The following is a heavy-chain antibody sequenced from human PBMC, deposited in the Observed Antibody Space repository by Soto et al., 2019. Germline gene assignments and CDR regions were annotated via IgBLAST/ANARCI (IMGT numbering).Heavy chain of an antibody. CDR3: ASGLQDDAFDR. CDR2: ISAYNGNT. Sequence: ASVKVSCKASGYTFPSHGIRWVRQAPGQWLEWMGWISAYNGNTNYAQKLQGRVTMTTDTSTSTAYMELRSLRSDDTAVDYGASGLQDDAFDRWGQGTMVTVS. J-gene: IGHJ3*02. CDR1: GYTFPSHG. V-gene: IGHV1-18*01.